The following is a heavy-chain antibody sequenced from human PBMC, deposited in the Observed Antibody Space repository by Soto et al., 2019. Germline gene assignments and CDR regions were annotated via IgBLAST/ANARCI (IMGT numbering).Heavy chain of an antibody. D-gene: IGHD6-19*01. J-gene: IGHJ4*02. CDR2: ISYDGSNK. CDR1: GFTFSSYA. CDR3: ARASHGWYYDS. V-gene: IGHV3-30-3*01. Sequence: QVQLVESGGGVVQPGRSLRLSCAASGFTFSSYAMHWVRQAPGKGLEWVAVISYDGSNKYYADSVQGRFNISRDNSKNTLYLQMTTLRAEDTAVYYCARASHGWYYDSWGQRTLVTVSS.